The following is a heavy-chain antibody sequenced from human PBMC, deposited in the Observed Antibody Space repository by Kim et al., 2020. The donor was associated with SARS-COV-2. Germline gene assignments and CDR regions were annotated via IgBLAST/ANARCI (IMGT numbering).Heavy chain of an antibody. D-gene: IGHD6-13*01. V-gene: IGHV4-39*07. Sequence: SETLSLTCTVSGGSISSSPYYWGWIRQPPGKGLEWIGSIYYSGSTYYNPSLKSRVTISVDTSKNQFSLKLSSVTAADTAVYYCARVRVSCSSWFSDYWR. CDR2: IYYSGST. CDR3: ARVRVSCSSWFSDY. CDR1: GGSISSSPYY. J-gene: IGHJ4*01.